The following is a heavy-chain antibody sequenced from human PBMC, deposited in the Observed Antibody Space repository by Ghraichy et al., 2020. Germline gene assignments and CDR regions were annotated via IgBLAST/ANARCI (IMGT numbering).Heavy chain of an antibody. V-gene: IGHV4-39*01. CDR3: ARHQSVSGGYYPGGMDV. Sequence: ETLSLTCTVSGGSISSSSYYWGWIRQPPGKGLEWIGSIYYSGSTYYNPSLKSRVTISVDTSKNQFSLKLSSVTAADTAVYYCARHQSVSGGYYPGGMDVWGQGTTVTVSS. J-gene: IGHJ6*02. D-gene: IGHD3-22*01. CDR2: IYYSGST. CDR1: GGSISSSSYY.